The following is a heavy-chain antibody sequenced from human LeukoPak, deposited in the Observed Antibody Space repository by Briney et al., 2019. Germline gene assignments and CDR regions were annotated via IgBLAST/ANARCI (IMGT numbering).Heavy chain of an antibody. D-gene: IGHD4-17*01. CDR2: INPSSGGT. Sequence: ASVKVSCKASGYTFTDYYMQWVRQAPGQGLEWMGWINPSSGGTNYAQKFQGRVTMTRDTSISTAYMDLSRLRSDDTAVYYCARDRRASGDRTFDYWGQGTLVTVSS. V-gene: IGHV1-2*02. CDR1: GYTFTDYY. J-gene: IGHJ4*02. CDR3: ARDRRASGDRTFDY.